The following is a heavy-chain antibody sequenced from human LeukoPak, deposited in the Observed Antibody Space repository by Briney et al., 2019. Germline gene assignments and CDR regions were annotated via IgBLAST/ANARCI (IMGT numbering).Heavy chain of an antibody. D-gene: IGHD2-15*01. CDR1: GFTFSSYW. CDR3: ARGGSGYCSGGSCYSFAFDI. J-gene: IGHJ3*02. CDR2: INSDGSIT. Sequence: GGSLRLSCAASGFTFSSYWMHWVRQAPGKGLVWVSRINSDGSITSYADSVKGRFTISRDNAKNTLYLQMNSLRAEDTAVYYCARGGSGYCSGGSCYSFAFDIWGQGTMVTVSS. V-gene: IGHV3-74*01.